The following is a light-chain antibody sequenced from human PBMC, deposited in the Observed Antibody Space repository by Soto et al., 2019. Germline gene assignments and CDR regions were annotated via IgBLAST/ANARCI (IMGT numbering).Light chain of an antibody. V-gene: IGKV3-20*01. CDR2: GAS. CDR1: QSVSSNY. J-gene: IGKJ3*01. Sequence: EIVLTQSPGTLSLSPGERATLSCRASQSVSSNYLAWYQQKPGQAPRLLISGASSRATGIPDRFSGSGSGTDFTLTISRLEPEDFAVYYCQKYGRSPFTFGPGTKVDLK. CDR3: QKYGRSPFT.